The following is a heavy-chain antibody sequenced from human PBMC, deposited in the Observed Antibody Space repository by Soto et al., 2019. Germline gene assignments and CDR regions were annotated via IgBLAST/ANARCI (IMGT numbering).Heavy chain of an antibody. J-gene: IGHJ4*02. CDR1: VYTFTSYD. Sequence: QVQLVQSGAEVKKPGASVKVSCKASVYTFTSYDINWVRQATVQVLEWMGWMNPNSGNTAYAPQFQGRVSMTRNTSISTAYMELTSLRSEDTAVYYCARGLKCRVLDLLNYWGQGSLVTVSS. V-gene: IGHV1-8*01. CDR2: MNPNSGNT. D-gene: IGHD3-3*01. CDR3: ARGLKCRVLDLLNY.